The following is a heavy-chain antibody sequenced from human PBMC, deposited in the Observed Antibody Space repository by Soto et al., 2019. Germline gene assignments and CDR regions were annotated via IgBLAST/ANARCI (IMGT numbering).Heavy chain of an antibody. CDR1: GGSISSGGYS. CDR2: IYHSGST. CDR3: ARDTGWELGFAY. D-gene: IGHD7-27*01. V-gene: IGHV4-30-2*01. Sequence: QLQLQESGSGLVKPSQTLSLTCAVSGGSISSGGYSWSWIRQPPGKGLEWIGYIYHSGSTYYNPSLQSPLTLSADRSKTQFSLKLSSVTAADTAVYYCARDTGWELGFAYWGQGTLVTVSS. J-gene: IGHJ4*02.